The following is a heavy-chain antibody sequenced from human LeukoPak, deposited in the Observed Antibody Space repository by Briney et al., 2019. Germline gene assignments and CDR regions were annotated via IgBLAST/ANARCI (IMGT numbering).Heavy chain of an antibody. CDR1: GYTFTSYA. Sequence: GASVKVSCKASGYTFTSYAMHWERQAPGQRLEWMGWINAGNGNTKYSQKFQGRVTITRDTSASTAYMELSSPRSEDTAVYYCARMLLQRYNWFDPWGQGTLVTVSS. V-gene: IGHV1-3*01. CDR2: INAGNGNT. CDR3: ARMLLQRYNWFDP. J-gene: IGHJ5*02. D-gene: IGHD3-16*01.